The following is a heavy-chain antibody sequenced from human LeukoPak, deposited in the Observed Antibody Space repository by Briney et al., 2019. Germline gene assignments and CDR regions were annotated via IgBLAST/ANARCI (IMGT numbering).Heavy chain of an antibody. Sequence: PGRSLRLSCAASGFTLRSCMHWVRQAPGEGLEWVAVIWHDGSVLDYSESVKGRFTVSRDNRKNTLYLQMDSLSVEDTAVYYCARDRGQDDPIDIWGQGTLVTVSS. CDR1: GFTLRSC. D-gene: IGHD3-10*01. J-gene: IGHJ4*02. CDR2: IWHDGSVL. CDR3: ARDRGQDDPIDI. V-gene: IGHV3-33*01.